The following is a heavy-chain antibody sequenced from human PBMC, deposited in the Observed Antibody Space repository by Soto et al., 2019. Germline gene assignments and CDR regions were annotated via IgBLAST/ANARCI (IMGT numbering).Heavy chain of an antibody. Sequence: GASVKVSCKASGYTFTGYYMHWVRQAPGQGLEWMGWINPNSGGTNYAQKFQGRVTMTRDTSISTAYMELSRLRSDDTAVYYCARDLVSSASEYYFDYWGQGTLVTVSS. CDR2: INPNSGGT. J-gene: IGHJ4*02. D-gene: IGHD3-10*01. V-gene: IGHV1-2*02. CDR3: ARDLVSSASEYYFDY. CDR1: GYTFTGYY.